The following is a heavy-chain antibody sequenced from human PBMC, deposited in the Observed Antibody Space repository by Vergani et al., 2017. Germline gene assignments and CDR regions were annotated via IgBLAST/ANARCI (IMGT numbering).Heavy chain of an antibody. D-gene: IGHD5-18*01. J-gene: IGHJ5*02. CDR3: ARSPHGYTYGGYISQFDP. Sequence: EVQLVASGGGLVQRGGSLRLSCEASGFTFSILWMTWVRQAPGKGLEWVANIKYDGSKKNYVDSVKGRFTISRDNAKNSLYLQMNNLRVEDTAVYFCARSPHGYTYGGYISQFDPWGQGTLVTVSS. V-gene: IGHV3-7*01. CDR1: GFTFSILW. CDR2: IKYDGSKK.